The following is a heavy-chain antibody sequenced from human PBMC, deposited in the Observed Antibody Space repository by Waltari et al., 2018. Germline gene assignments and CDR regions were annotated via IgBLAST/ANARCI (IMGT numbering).Heavy chain of an antibody. CDR3: ARGRYYGSGSYPGDWFDP. D-gene: IGHD3-10*01. CDR2: IIPILGIA. CDR1: GGTFSSYA. J-gene: IGHJ5*02. Sequence: QVQLVQSGAEVKKPGSSVKVSCKASGGTFSSYAISWVRQAPGQGLEWMGGIIPILGIANYAQKFQGRVTITADESTSTAYMELSSLRSEDTAVYYCARGRYYGSGSYPGDWFDPWGQGTLVTVSS. V-gene: IGHV1-69*04.